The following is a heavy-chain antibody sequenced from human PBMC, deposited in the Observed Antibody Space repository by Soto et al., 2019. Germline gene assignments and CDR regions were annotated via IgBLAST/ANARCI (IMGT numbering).Heavy chain of an antibody. Sequence: PGGSLRLSCSASGFIFGTCGMHWVRQAPGKGLQYVSAISSNGGSTYYADSVKGRFAISRDNSQNTLNLQMSSLRPEDTAVYYCVKSDFSIAAAPAAFDIRGQPTMVTAS. CDR1: GFIFGTCG. D-gene: IGHD6-13*01. CDR2: ISSNGGST. CDR3: VKSDFSIAAAPAAFDI. V-gene: IGHV3-64D*06. J-gene: IGHJ3*02.